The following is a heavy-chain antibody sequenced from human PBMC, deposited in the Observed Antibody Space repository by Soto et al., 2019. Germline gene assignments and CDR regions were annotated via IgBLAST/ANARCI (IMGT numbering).Heavy chain of an antibody. J-gene: IGHJ4*02. CDR2: MNPNSGNT. D-gene: IGHD2-15*01. CDR3: AVEGVVAQAADY. V-gene: IGHV1-8*01. Sequence: QVQLVQSGAEVKKPGASVKVSCKASGYTFTSYDINWVRQATGQGLEWMGWMNPNSGNTGYAQKWHGRVTMNRNSSISTAYMGLSSLRSEDTALYYCAVEGVVAQAADYWGQGTLVTVSS. CDR1: GYTFTSYD.